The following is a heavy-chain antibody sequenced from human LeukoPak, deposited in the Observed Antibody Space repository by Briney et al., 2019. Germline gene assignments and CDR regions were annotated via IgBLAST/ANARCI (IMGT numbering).Heavy chain of an antibody. J-gene: IGHJ4*02. Sequence: GGSLRLSCTASGFTFGGYGMHWVRQAPGKGLEWVAFIRYDGTNKYYGDSVKGRFTVSRDNPKNTLYLQMNSLRAEDTAVYYCARLSSGSDYWGQGTLVTVSS. V-gene: IGHV3-30*02. CDR1: GFTFGGYG. D-gene: IGHD6-19*01. CDR3: ARLSSGSDY. CDR2: IRYDGTNK.